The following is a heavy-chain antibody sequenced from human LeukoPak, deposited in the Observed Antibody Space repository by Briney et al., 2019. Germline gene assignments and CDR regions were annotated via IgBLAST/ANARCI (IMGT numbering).Heavy chain of an antibody. Sequence: PGGSLRLSCAASGFTFSDSWMSWVRQAPGKGLEWVANIKQDGSDRYYVDSVKGRFTISRDNAKNSLYLQMNSLRVDDTAVYYCATYINWVAGDVWGQGTTVTVS. CDR2: IKQDGSDR. CDR3: ATYINWVAGDV. D-gene: IGHD1-1*01. CDR1: GFTFSDSW. J-gene: IGHJ6*02. V-gene: IGHV3-7*01.